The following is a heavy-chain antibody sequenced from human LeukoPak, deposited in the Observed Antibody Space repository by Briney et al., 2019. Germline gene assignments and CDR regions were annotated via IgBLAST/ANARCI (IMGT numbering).Heavy chain of an antibody. CDR1: GFTFSDYW. CDR3: ARDGVVVVAATYDGLDV. CDR2: IKQDGSEK. V-gene: IGHV3-7*01. D-gene: IGHD2-15*01. J-gene: IGHJ6*02. Sequence: GGSLKLSCAASGFTFSDYWMSWVRQAPGKGLEWVANIKQDGSEKYYVDSVKGRFIISRDNAKNSLYVQMNSLRTEDTAVYYCARDGVVVVAATYDGLDVWGQGTTVTVSS.